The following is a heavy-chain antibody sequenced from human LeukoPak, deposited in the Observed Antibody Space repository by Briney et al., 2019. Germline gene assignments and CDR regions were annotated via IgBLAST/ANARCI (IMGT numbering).Heavy chain of an antibody. CDR1: GFTVSSNY. V-gene: IGHV3-23*01. Sequence: GGSLRLSCAASGFTVSSNYMSWVRQAPGKGLEWVSSISGSDDGTYYADSVKGRFTISRDNSKNTLYLQMNSLRAEDTAVYYCAKAQTVREWSRPYYYGMDVWGQGTTVTVSS. CDR3: AKAQTVREWSRPYYYGMDV. D-gene: IGHD3-3*01. J-gene: IGHJ6*02. CDR2: ISGSDDGT.